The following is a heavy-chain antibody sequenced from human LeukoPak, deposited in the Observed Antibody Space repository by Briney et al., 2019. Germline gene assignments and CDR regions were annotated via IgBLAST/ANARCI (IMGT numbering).Heavy chain of an antibody. CDR3: ASGSGWYPN. Sequence: PSQTLSLTCSVSGGSVGSNYCSWIRKPPRQGVVCVAYTSYSRATKCHSSLKIRLSMSVDTSKTQCSLMLCSVPAADTAVYYCASGSGWYPNWGQGTLVTVS. CDR2: TSYSRAT. V-gene: IGHV4-59*02. D-gene: IGHD6-19*01. CDR1: GGSVGSNY. J-gene: IGHJ3*01.